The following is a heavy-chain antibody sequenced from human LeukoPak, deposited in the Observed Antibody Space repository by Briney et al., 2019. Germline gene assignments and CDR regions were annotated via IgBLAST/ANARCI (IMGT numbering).Heavy chain of an antibody. D-gene: IGHD3-10*01. CDR2: INTNTGNP. Sequence: SSVKVSCKASGYAFTSYAMNWVRQAPGQGLEWMGWINTNTGNPTYAQGFTGRFVFSLDTSVSTAYLQISSLKAEDTAVYYCAGVAPIWFGEGEGLQFGYWGQGTLVTVSS. V-gene: IGHV7-4-1*02. CDR3: AGVAPIWFGEGEGLQFGY. CDR1: GYAFTSYA. J-gene: IGHJ4*02.